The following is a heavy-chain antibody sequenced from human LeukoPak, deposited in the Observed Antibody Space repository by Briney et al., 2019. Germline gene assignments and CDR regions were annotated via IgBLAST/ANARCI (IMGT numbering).Heavy chain of an antibody. V-gene: IGHV4-59*01. J-gene: IGHJ4*02. CDR3: ARDQLPDY. Sequence: SPSETLSLTCTVSGGSISSYYWSWIRQPPGKGLEWIGYIYYSGSTNYNPSLKSRVTISVDTSKNQFSLKLSSVTAADTAVYYCARDQLPDYWGQGTLVTVSS. CDR1: GGSISSYY. CDR2: IYYSGST. D-gene: IGHD6-6*01.